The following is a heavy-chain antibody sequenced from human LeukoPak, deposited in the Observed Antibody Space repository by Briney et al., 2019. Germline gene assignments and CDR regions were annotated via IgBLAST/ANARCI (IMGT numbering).Heavy chain of an antibody. V-gene: IGHV3-43*02. CDR3: GKDNQRGGFQH. Sequence: GGSLRLSCAASGFSFDDNAMYWVRPTPGKGLEWVSLICGVGATTYYADSVKGRFNISRDNSRRSLYLQMNRRRSEDSALYYCGKDNQRGGFQHWGQGTLVTVSS. J-gene: IGHJ1*01. D-gene: IGHD3-16*01. CDR1: GFSFDDNA. CDR2: ICGVGATT.